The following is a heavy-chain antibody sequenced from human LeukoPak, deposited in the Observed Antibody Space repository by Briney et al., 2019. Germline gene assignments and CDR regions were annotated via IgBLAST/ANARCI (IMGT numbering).Heavy chain of an antibody. J-gene: IGHJ6*02. CDR3: AKDHYYGSGTYSNYYYGMDV. CDR1: GFTFSSYA. CDR2: ICGNGGST. Sequence: PGGSLRLSCAASGFTFSSYAMSWVRQAPGKGLEWVSTICGNGGSTYYAESVKGRFTISRDNSKNTLYLQMNSLRAEDTAVYYCAKDHYYGSGTYSNYYYGMDVWGQGTTGTVCS. V-gene: IGHV3-23*01. D-gene: IGHD3-10*01.